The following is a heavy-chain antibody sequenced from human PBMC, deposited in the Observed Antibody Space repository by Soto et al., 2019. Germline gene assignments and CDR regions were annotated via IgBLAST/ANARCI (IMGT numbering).Heavy chain of an antibody. CDR3: GRVLVGATGHTDSDS. J-gene: IGHJ4*02. CDR2: IDYNGVT. V-gene: IGHV4-39*01. Sequence: SETLSLTCTVSGGSIYRSGYYWGWIRQPPGRGLEWIGNIDYNGVTYSNPSLKSRVTISRDTSKNQFSLKLTSVTAADTALYYCGRVLVGATGHTDSDSWGPGTLVTVSS. CDR1: GGSIYRSGYY. D-gene: IGHD2-15*01.